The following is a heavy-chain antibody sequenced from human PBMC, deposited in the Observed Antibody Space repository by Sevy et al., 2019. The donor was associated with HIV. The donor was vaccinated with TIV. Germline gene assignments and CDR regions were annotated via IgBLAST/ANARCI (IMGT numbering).Heavy chain of an antibody. Sequence: GGSLRLSCAGYGFSFSGSDMHWVRQSTGKGLEWISSIGTLDDTFYAESVKGRFTISSDNAKSSLYLQMNSLRVGDTARYYCVRGLQSHCDRTACPLDHWGQGTLVTVSS. CDR2: IGTLDDT. V-gene: IGHV3-13*04. J-gene: IGHJ4*02. D-gene: IGHD2-21*01. CDR1: GFSFSGSD. CDR3: VRGLQSHCDRTACPLDH.